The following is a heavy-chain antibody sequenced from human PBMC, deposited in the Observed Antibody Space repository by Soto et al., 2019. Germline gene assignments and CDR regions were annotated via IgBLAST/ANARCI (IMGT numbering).Heavy chain of an antibody. CDR3: ARHPTRSVFVADYDFYMVA. CDR2: IYYSGST. Sequence: PSETLSLTCTVSGGSISSYYWSWVRQPPGKGLEWIGYIYYSGSTNYNPSLKSRVTISVDTSKNQFSLKLSSVTAADTAVYYCARHPTRSVFVADYDFYMVAWGKGTTVTVSS. CDR1: GGSISSYY. D-gene: IGHD6-6*01. V-gene: IGHV4-59*08. J-gene: IGHJ6*03.